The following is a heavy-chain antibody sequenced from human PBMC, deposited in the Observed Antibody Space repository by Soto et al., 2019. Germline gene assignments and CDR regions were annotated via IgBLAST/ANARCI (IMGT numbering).Heavy chain of an antibody. CDR3: TTYTTVSSTVGAFDI. CDR2: IKSKTDGGTT. Sequence: EVQLVESGGGLVKPGGSLRLSCAASGFTFSNAWMSWVRQAPGKGLEWVGRIKSKTDGGTTDYAAPVKGRFTISRDDSKNTLYLQMNSLKTEDTAVYYCTTYTTVSSTVGAFDIWGQGTMVTVSS. CDR1: GFTFSNAW. J-gene: IGHJ3*02. D-gene: IGHD4-17*01. V-gene: IGHV3-15*01.